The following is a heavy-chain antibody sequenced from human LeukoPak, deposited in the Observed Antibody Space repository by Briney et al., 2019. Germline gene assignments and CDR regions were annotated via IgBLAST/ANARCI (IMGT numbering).Heavy chain of an antibody. Sequence: PSETLSLTCTVSGGSISSYYWSWIRQPPGKGLEWIGYIYYSGSTNYNPSLKSRVTISVDTSKNQFSLKLSSVTAADTAVYYCARQVAGGYYYYGMDVWGQGTTVTVSS. CDR3: ARQVAGGYYYYGMDV. D-gene: IGHD6-19*01. J-gene: IGHJ6*02. V-gene: IGHV4-59*08. CDR2: IYYSGST. CDR1: GGSISSYY.